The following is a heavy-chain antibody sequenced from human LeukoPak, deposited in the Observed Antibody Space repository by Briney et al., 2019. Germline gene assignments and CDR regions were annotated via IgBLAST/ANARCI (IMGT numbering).Heavy chain of an antibody. D-gene: IGHD4-17*01. Sequence: GESLKISCKGSGYSFTTYWIAWVRQMPGKGLAWMGIIYPGDSDTRYSPSFQGQVTISADKSINTANLQWSSLKASDTAMYYCTRQNADYLFDYWGQGTLVTVSS. CDR3: TRQNADYLFDY. J-gene: IGHJ4*02. V-gene: IGHV5-51*01. CDR2: IYPGDSDT. CDR1: GYSFTTYW.